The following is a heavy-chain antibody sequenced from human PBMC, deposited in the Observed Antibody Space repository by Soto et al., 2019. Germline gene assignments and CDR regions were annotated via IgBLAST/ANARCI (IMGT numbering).Heavy chain of an antibody. CDR2: INHSGST. CDR3: ARFMVRGFYYYGMDV. D-gene: IGHD3-10*01. CDR1: SGSMRSGGYY. J-gene: IGHJ6*02. Sequence: PSETLSITCTVSSGSMRSGGYYWSWIRQPPGKGLEWIGEINHSGSTNYNPSLKSRVTISVDTSKNQFSLKLSSVTAADTAVYYCARFMVRGFYYYGMDVWGQGTTVTVSS. V-gene: IGHV4-34*01.